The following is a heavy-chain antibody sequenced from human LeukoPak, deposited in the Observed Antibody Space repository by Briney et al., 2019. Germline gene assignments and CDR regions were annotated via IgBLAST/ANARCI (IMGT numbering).Heavy chain of an antibody. V-gene: IGHV1-69*04. J-gene: IGHJ4*02. D-gene: IGHD3-22*01. Sequence: ASVKVSCKASGGTSSSYAISWVRQAPGQGLEWMGRIIPILGIANYAQKFQGRVTITADKSTSTAYMELSSLRSEDTAVYYCAYLGDYYDSSGYYYWGQGTLVTVSS. CDR1: GGTSSSYA. CDR3: AYLGDYYDSSGYYY. CDR2: IIPILGIA.